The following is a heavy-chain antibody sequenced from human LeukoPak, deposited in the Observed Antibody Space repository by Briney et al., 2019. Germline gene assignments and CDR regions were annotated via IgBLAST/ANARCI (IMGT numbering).Heavy chain of an antibody. D-gene: IGHD5-18*01. Sequence: GGFLRLSCTASGFTFGDYAMSWFRQAPGKGLEWGGFIRSKAYGGTTEYAASVKGRFTISRDDSKSIAYLQMNSLKTEDTAVYYCTRSASRSRGYSYGDFDYWGQGTLVTVSS. V-gene: IGHV3-49*03. CDR2: IRSKAYGGTT. CDR3: TRSASRSRGYSYGDFDY. CDR1: GFTFGDYA. J-gene: IGHJ4*02.